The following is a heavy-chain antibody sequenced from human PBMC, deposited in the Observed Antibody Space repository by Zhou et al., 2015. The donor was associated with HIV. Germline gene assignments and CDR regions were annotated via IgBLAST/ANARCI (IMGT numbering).Heavy chain of an antibody. CDR2: IIPVLDRV. CDR3: ARDRPLGTADSRPGFDY. J-gene: IGHJ4*02. D-gene: IGHD6-13*01. CDR1: VDSFVSYA. V-gene: IGHV1-69*06. Sequence: QAQLVQSGADVKKPGSSVKISCQTSVDSFVSYAVSWVRLSPGQGLEWMGAIIPVLDRVHYAQKFQARVTISADINTATTYMEMSGLTSGDTAVYYCARDRPLGTADSRPGFDYWGQGTLVTVSS.